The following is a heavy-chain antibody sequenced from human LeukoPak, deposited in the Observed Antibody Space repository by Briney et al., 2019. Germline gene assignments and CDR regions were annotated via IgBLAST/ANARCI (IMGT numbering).Heavy chain of an antibody. V-gene: IGHV4-4*02. Sequence: SETLSLTCAVSGGSISSSNWWSWVRQPPGKGLEWIGEIYHSGSTSYNPSLKSRVTISVDKSKNQFSLKLSSVTAPDTAVYYCARDREAAAGTGWFDPWGQGTLVTVSS. J-gene: IGHJ5*02. CDR3: ARDREAAAGTGWFDP. CDR2: IYHSGST. D-gene: IGHD6-13*01. CDR1: GGSISSSNW.